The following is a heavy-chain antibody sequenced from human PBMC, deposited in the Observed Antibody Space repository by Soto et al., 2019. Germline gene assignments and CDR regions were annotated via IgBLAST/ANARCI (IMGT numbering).Heavy chain of an antibody. Sequence: PSETLSLTCTVSGGFIWGWIRQSPDKGLEWIGYIYNSGRYNYNPSLESRLTISIETSKNQFSLRLASVTAADTAVYYCARTLPNRQLFDSWSQGTLVTVSS. V-gene: IGHV4-59*01. CDR2: IYNSGRY. CDR1: GGFI. J-gene: IGHJ4*02. D-gene: IGHD1-1*01. CDR3: ARTLPNRQLFDS.